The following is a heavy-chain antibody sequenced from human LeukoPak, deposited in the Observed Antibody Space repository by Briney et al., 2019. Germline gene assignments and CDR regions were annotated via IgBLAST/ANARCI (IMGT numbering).Heavy chain of an antibody. CDR1: GGSISSGSYY. J-gene: IGHJ4*02. Sequence: SQTLSLTCTVSGGSISSGSYYWSWIRQPAGKGLEWIGRIYTSGSTYYNPSLKSRVTISVDTSKNQFSLKLSSVTAADTAVYYCATITIFGVPSRVSDYWGQGTLVTVSS. V-gene: IGHV4-61*02. CDR3: ATITIFGVPSRVSDY. CDR2: IYTSGST. D-gene: IGHD3-3*01.